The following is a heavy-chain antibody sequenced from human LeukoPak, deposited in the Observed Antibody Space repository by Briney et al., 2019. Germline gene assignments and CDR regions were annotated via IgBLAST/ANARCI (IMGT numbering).Heavy chain of an antibody. Sequence: PGGSLRLSCAASGFTFSSYAMSWVRQAPGKGLEWVSAISGSGGSTYYADSVKGRFTISRDNAKNSLYLQMNSLRAEDTAVYYCARDPYYDSSGPPPWGQGTLVTVSS. J-gene: IGHJ5*02. V-gene: IGHV3-23*01. CDR2: ISGSGGST. D-gene: IGHD3-22*01. CDR3: ARDPYYDSSGPPP. CDR1: GFTFSSYA.